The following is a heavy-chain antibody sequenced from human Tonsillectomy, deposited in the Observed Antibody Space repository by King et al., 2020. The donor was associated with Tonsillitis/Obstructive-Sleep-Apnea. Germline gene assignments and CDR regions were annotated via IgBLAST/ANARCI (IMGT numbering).Heavy chain of an antibody. D-gene: IGHD2/OR15-2a*01. CDR3: AEEEEVIGENCFDP. CDR1: GFTFSNYA. J-gene: IGHJ5*02. Sequence: VQLVESGGGLVQPGGSLRLSCAASGFTFSNYAVSWIRQAPGKGLEWVSAISGSADRTFYADSVKGRFTISRDNSKKAEYLQMRSLRAEDTAVYYCAEEEEVIGENCFDPGGQGTLVTVSS. CDR2: ISGSADRT. V-gene: IGHV3-23*04.